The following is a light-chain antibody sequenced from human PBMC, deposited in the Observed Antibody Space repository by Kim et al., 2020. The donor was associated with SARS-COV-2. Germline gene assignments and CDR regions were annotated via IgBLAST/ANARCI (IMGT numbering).Light chain of an antibody. CDR3: KHGLRWPVT. V-gene: IGKV3-11*01. CDR1: LTVGSQ. J-gene: IGKJ2*01. Sequence: EIVLTQSPATLSLSPGERATLSCRASLTVGSQLNWYQQKPGQSPRLVIYDASNRATGIPPRFSGSGSGTDFTLTISSLEPEDYAVYYCKHGLRWPVTFGQGTKLQI. CDR2: DAS.